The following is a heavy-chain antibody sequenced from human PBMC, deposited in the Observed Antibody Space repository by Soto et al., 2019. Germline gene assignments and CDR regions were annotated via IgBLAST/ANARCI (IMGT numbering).Heavy chain of an antibody. CDR2: ISYSGST. J-gene: IGHJ4*02. CDR1: GGSINSYY. Sequence: SETLSLTCSVSGGSINSYYWTWIRQPPGKGLEWIGYISYSGSTNYNPSLKSRVTISLDTSKNQFSLKLTSVTAADTAVFYCARGQLVTFDYWGQGTLVTVSS. V-gene: IGHV4-59*01. D-gene: IGHD1-1*01. CDR3: ARGQLVTFDY.